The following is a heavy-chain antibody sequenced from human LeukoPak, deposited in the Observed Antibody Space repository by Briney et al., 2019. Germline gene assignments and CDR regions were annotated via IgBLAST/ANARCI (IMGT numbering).Heavy chain of an antibody. CDR2: ISYDGSNK. V-gene: IGHV3-30-3*01. Sequence: GRSLRLSCVVSGFTFSSYAMHWVRQAPGKGLEWVAVISYDGSNKYYADSVKGRFTISRDNSKNTVYLQMNSLRAEDTAVYYCARVDFDTSGYYLDYWGQGTLVTVSS. J-gene: IGHJ4*02. CDR3: ARVDFDTSGYYLDY. CDR1: GFTFSSYA. D-gene: IGHD3-22*01.